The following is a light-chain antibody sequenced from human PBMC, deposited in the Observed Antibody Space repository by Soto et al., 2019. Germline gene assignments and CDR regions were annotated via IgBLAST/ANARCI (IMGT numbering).Light chain of an antibody. CDR2: GNT. J-gene: IGLJ2*01. CDR3: QSYDTGLSGPVV. CDR1: GSNIGAGFD. Sequence: QSVLTQPPSLSGAPGQNIIISCTGGGSNIGAGFDVHWYQQLPGIAPKLLIYGNTNRPSGVPDRFSGSKSGTSASLVITGLQAEDEADYYCQSYDTGLSGPVVFGGGTKVTVL. V-gene: IGLV1-40*01.